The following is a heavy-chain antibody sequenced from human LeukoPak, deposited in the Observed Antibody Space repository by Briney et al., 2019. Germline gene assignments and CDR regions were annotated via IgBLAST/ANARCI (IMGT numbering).Heavy chain of an antibody. J-gene: IGHJ6*03. D-gene: IGHD1-14*01. CDR1: GGSISSYY. V-gene: IGHV4-59*01. CDR2: IYYSGST. Sequence: SETLSLTCTVSGGSISSYYWSWIRQPPGKGLEWIGYIYYSGSTNYNPSLKSRVTISVDTSKNQFSLKLSSVTAADTAVCYCARSDRRYYYYMDVWGKGTTVTVSS. CDR3: ARSDRRYYYYMDV.